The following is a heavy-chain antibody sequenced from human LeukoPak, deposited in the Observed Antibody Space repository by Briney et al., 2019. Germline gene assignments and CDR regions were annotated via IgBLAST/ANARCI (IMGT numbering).Heavy chain of an antibody. Sequence: GGSLRLSCAASGFTVSDNNMIWVRQAPGKGLEWVAVIWYDGSNKYSADSVKGRFTISRDNSKNTLYLQMDSLRAEDTAVYYCARDRSYDSSGPDDYWGQGTLVTVSS. CDR1: GFTVSDNN. D-gene: IGHD3-22*01. CDR2: IWYDGSNK. CDR3: ARDRSYDSSGPDDY. J-gene: IGHJ4*02. V-gene: IGHV3-33*08.